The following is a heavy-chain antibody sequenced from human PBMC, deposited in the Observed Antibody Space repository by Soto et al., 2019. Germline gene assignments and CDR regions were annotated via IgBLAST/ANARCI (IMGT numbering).Heavy chain of an antibody. CDR3: AHTLMRRSTYYYGMDV. CDR1: GFSLSTSGVG. Sequence: QITLKESGPTLVKVTQTLTLTCTFSGFSLSTSGVGVAWSRQPPGKALEWLALIYWDDDNRYSPSLKSRLTNTKDTSKTQVVLTMTNMDPVDTATYFGAHTLMRRSTYYYGMDVWGQGTTVTVSS. CDR2: IYWDDDN. D-gene: IGHD2-8*01. V-gene: IGHV2-5*02. J-gene: IGHJ6*02.